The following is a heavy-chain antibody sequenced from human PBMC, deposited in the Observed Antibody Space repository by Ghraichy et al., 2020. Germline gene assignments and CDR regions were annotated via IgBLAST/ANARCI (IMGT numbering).Heavy chain of an antibody. Sequence: GGSLRLSCAASGFTFSGYGMHWVRQAPGKGLEWVAVISCDGNNKYYADSVKGRFTISRDNSKNTLYLQMNSLRAEDTAVYYCAKVHSSGWYFFDYWGQGTLVTVSS. D-gene: IGHD6-19*01. J-gene: IGHJ4*02. CDR3: AKVHSSGWYFFDY. V-gene: IGHV3-30*18. CDR1: GFTFSGYG. CDR2: ISCDGNNK.